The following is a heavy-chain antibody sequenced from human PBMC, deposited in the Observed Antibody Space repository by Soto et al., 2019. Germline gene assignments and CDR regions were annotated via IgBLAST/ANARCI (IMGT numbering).Heavy chain of an antibody. Sequence: QVQLVQSGAEVKKPGASVTVSCKASGYRFSDYYLHWVRQAPGQGPEWMGWMNPNSGDTKYAQKFKGRVTMTRDTSVRTAFMELNWLKSDDTAVYYCARERGKATDKLDYYYLYMDVWGIGTTVTVSS. J-gene: IGHJ6*03. V-gene: IGHV1-2*02. CDR3: ARERGKATDKLDYYYLYMDV. CDR2: MNPNSGDT. D-gene: IGHD5-12*01. CDR1: GYRFSDYY.